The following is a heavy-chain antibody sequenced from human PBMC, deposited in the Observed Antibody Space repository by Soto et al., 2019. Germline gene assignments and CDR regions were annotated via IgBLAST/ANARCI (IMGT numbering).Heavy chain of an antibody. D-gene: IGHD1-26*01. CDR2: IHSDGSST. CDR3: ARGDRGAFDL. J-gene: IGHJ3*01. V-gene: IGHV3-74*01. CDR1: GFTFSYYW. Sequence: EVQLVESGGGLVQPGESLRLSCAASGFTFSYYWMHWVRQAPGKGLVWVSRIHSDGSSTTYADSVKGRFSISRDNARNTVYVQMNSLRAEDTAVYFCARGDRGAFDLWGQGAVLTVSS.